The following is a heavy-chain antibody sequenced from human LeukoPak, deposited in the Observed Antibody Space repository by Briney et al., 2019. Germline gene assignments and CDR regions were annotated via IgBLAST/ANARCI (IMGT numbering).Heavy chain of an antibody. CDR1: GYTFTSYY. V-gene: IGHV1-46*01. CDR3: ARGTNDYGDYVRYYYMDV. J-gene: IGHJ6*03. D-gene: IGHD4-17*01. CDR2: INPSGGST. Sequence: ASVKVSCKASGYTFTSYYMHWVRQAPGQGLEWMGIINPSGGSTSYAQKFQGRVTMTTDTSTSTVYMELSSLRSEDTAVYYCARGTNDYGDYVRYYYMDVWGKGTTVTVSS.